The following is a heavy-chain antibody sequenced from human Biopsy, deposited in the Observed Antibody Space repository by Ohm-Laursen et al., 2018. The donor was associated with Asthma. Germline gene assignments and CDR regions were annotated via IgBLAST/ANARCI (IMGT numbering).Heavy chain of an antibody. CDR1: GYTFTSYA. D-gene: IGHD3-9*01. CDR3: ARTYYDFLTGQVNDAFDI. V-gene: IGHV1-3*01. J-gene: IGHJ3*02. CDR2: INAGNGHT. Sequence: ASVKVSCKASGYTFTSYAMHWVRQAPRQRLEWMGWINAGNGHTKYSQKFQGRVTITRDTSASTAYMELSSLRSEDTAVYYCARTYYDFLTGQVNDAFDIWGQGTMVTVSS.